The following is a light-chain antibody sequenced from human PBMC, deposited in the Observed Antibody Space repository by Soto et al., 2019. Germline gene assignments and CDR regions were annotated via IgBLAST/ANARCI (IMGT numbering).Light chain of an antibody. J-gene: IGLJ3*02. Sequence: QSVLTQSPSASGTPGQRVTISCSGSSSNIGSNYVYWYQQLLGTAPKLLIYRHNQRPSGVPDRFSGSKSGTSASLAVSGLRSEDEADYYCAAWDDSLRGPVFGGGTKLTVL. CDR3: AAWDDSLRGPV. CDR1: SSNIGSNY. CDR2: RHN. V-gene: IGLV1-47*01.